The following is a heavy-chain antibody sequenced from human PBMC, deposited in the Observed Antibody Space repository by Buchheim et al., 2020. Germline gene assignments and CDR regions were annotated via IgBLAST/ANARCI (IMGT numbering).Heavy chain of an antibody. CDR1: GGSVSSDYNY. Sequence: QVQLQESGPGLVKPSETLSLTCTVSGGSVSSDYNYWSWIRQPPGKGLEWIGYVYYDGSAKYNPSLKSRVTISVDTSKNQFFLKVNSVTAADTAVYYCARECTSCPTPYDYWGQGTL. CDR2: VYYDGSA. CDR3: ARECTSCPTPYDY. V-gene: IGHV4-61*01. D-gene: IGHD2-2*01. J-gene: IGHJ4*02.